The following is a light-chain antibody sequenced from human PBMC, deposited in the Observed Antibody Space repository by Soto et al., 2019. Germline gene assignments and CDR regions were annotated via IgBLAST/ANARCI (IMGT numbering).Light chain of an antibody. J-gene: IGLJ3*02. CDR1: SSDVGGYNW. CDR2: DVS. Sequence: QSALTQPASVSGSPGQSITISCTGTSSDVGGYNWVAWYQQHPGKAPKVMICDVSIRPSGVSDRFSGSKSGNTASLTISGLQDEDEADYYCSSYTSSNSVVFGGGTKLTVL. V-gene: IGLV2-14*03. CDR3: SSYTSSNSVV.